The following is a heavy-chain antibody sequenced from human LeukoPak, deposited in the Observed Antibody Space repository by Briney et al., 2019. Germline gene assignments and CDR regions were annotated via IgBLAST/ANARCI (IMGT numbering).Heavy chain of an antibody. J-gene: IGHJ5*02. CDR3: ARDTYGDSYGRFDP. CDR1: GYTFTRYY. Sequence: ASVKVSCKASGYTFTRYYTHWVRQAPGQGLEWMGWINPNSGGTNYAQKFQGRVTMTRDTSISTAYMELSRLRSDDTAVYYCARDTYGDSYGRFDPWGQGTLVTVSS. D-gene: IGHD5-18*01. V-gene: IGHV1-2*02. CDR2: INPNSGGT.